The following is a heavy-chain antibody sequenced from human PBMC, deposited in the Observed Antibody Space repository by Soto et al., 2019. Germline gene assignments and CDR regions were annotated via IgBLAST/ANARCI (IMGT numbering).Heavy chain of an antibody. D-gene: IGHD1-26*01. Sequence: SQTLSLTCAISGDSVSSNSAAWNWIRQSPSRGLEWLGRTYYRSKWYNDYAVSVKSRITINPDTSKNQYSLQLNSVTPEDTAMYFCARGEQYSGRIFDYWGQGTLVTVSS. J-gene: IGHJ4*01. CDR2: TYYRSKWYN. CDR1: GDSVSSNSAA. V-gene: IGHV6-1*01. CDR3: ARGEQYSGRIFDY.